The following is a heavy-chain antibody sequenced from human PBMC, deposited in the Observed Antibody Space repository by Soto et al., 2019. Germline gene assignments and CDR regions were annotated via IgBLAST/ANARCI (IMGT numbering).Heavy chain of an antibody. J-gene: IGHJ6*04. V-gene: IGHV3-48*03. Sequence: GGSLRLSCAASGVTFSSSEMYWVRQAPGKGLEWISYIHPGGQTIFYAESVKGRFTISRDNAKHSVYLEMNSLRAEDTAVYYCARRGSHWGRGPNVTVSS. CDR1: GVTFSSSE. D-gene: IGHD2-15*01. CDR2: IHPGGQTI. CDR3: ARRGSH.